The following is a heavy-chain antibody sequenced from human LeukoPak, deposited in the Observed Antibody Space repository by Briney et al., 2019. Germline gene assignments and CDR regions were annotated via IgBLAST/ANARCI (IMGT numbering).Heavy chain of an antibody. CDR1: GGSISSYF. CDR2: ISSSGST. CDR3: ARVDCSGGSCYCQH. D-gene: IGHD2-15*01. V-gene: IGHV4-59*01. Sequence: SETLSLTCTVSGGSISSYFWNWIRQPPGKGLEWIGYISSSGSTNSNPSLKSRVSISVDTSKNQFSLKLSSVTAADTAVYYCARVDCSGGSCYCQHWGQGTLVTVSS. J-gene: IGHJ1*01.